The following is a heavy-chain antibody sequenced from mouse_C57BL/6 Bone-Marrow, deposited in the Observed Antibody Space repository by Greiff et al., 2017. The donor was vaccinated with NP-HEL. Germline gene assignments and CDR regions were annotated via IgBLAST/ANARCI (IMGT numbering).Heavy chain of an antibody. CDR2: IDPSDGYT. V-gene: IGHV1-50*01. CDR3: ARKAYYGRSYEFAY. J-gene: IGHJ3*01. Sequence: QVQLQQPGAELVKPGASVKLSCKASGYTFTTYWMQWVKQRPGQGLEWIGEIDPSDGYTNYNQKFKGKATLTVDTSSSTANMQLSSLTSEDSAVYYCARKAYYGRSYEFAYGGQGTLVTVSA. D-gene: IGHD1-1*01. CDR1: GYTFTTYW.